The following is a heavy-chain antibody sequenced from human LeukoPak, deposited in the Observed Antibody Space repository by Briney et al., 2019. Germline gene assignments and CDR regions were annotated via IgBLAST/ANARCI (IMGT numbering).Heavy chain of an antibody. Sequence: SVKVSCKASGGTFSSYAISWVRQAPGQGLEWMGRIIPIFGTANYAQKFQGRVTITTDESTSTAYMELSSLRSEDMAVYYCARDLYLRRDGYNHGYYYYMDVWGKGTTVTVSS. D-gene: IGHD5-24*01. J-gene: IGHJ6*03. CDR3: ARDLYLRRDGYNHGYYYYMDV. V-gene: IGHV1-69*05. CDR2: IIPIFGTA. CDR1: GGTFSSYA.